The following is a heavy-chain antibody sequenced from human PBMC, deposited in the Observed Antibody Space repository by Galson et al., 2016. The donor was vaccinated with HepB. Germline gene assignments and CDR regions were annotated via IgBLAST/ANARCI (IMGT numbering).Heavy chain of an antibody. CDR3: ARDVGGGGSY. J-gene: IGHJ4*02. CDR2: TNEYGSIT. Sequence: SLRLSCAASGFSFSSFWMHWVRQVPGKELVWVARTNEYGSITDYADSVKGRFTISRNNSKNTLYLQMSRRRAEDTAVYFCARDVGGGGSYWGQGTLVAVSS. CDR1: GFSFSSFW. D-gene: IGHD3-16*01. V-gene: IGHV3-74*01.